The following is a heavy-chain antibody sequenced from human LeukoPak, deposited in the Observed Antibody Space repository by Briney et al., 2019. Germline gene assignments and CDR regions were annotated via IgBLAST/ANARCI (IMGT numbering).Heavy chain of an antibody. Sequence: GGSLRLSCAASGFTVSSNYMSWVRQAPGKGLEWVSVIHSGGSTYYADSVKGRFTISRDNSKNTLYLQMNSLRAEDTAVYYCARGHYGDYGFYFDYWGQGTLVTVSS. CDR3: ARGHYGDYGFYFDY. J-gene: IGHJ4*02. D-gene: IGHD4-17*01. CDR2: IHSGGST. CDR1: GFTVSSNY. V-gene: IGHV3-53*01.